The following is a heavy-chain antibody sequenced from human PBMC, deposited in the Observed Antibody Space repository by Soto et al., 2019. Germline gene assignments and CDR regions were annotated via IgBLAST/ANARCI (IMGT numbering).Heavy chain of an antibody. CDR1: GGSVSSGTYQ. D-gene: IGHD3-3*01. J-gene: IGHJ6*02. CDR2: IHYTGNT. Sequence: QVQLQESGPGLVKPSETLSLICTVSGGSVSSGTYQWSWIRQSPGKGLEWIGYIHYTGNTNYNPSLKSRVSISVDTSKNHFSLKLTSVTAADTALYFCARLHFYDFRSGSVPMDVWGQGTAVTVSS. V-gene: IGHV4-61*03. CDR3: ARLHFYDFRSGSVPMDV.